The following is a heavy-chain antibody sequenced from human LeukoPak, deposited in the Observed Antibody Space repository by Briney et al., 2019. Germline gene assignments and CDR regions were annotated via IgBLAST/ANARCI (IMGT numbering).Heavy chain of an antibody. Sequence: PSETLSLTCAVYGGSFSGYYWSWIRQPPGKGLEWIGEINHSGSTNYNPSLKSRVTISVDTSKNQFSLKLSSVTAADTAVYYCASVRGFGAADAFDIWGQGTMVTVSS. J-gene: IGHJ3*02. V-gene: IGHV4-34*01. CDR1: GGSFSGYY. D-gene: IGHD3-3*01. CDR2: INHSGST. CDR3: ASVRGFGAADAFDI.